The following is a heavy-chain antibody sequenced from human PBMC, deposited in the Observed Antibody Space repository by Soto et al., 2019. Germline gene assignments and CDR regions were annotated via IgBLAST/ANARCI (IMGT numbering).Heavy chain of an antibody. V-gene: IGHV3-23*01. J-gene: IGHJ4*02. CDR1: GFTFSNFG. Sequence: EVQLFESGGDLVQPGGSLRLSCVASGFTFSNFGMSWVRQAPGQGLQWVSIIGVDGVTTYYADSVRGRFTISRDNSKNTLYLQMNSLRAEDTAIYYCVKDRTMAAPNDYFDYWGQGTLVTVSS. D-gene: IGHD6-19*01. CDR2: IGVDGVTT. CDR3: VKDRTMAAPNDYFDY.